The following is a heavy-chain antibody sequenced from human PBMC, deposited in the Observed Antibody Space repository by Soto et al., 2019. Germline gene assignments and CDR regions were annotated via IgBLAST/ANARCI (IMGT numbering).Heavy chain of an antibody. Sequence: QVQLQESGPGLVKPSQTLSLTCTVSGGSISSGDYYWSWIRQPPGKGLEWIGYIYYSGSTYYNPSLKSRVTISVDTSKNQFSLKLSSVTSADTAVYYCARNDYGDQKPPFPDYWGQGTLVTVSS. J-gene: IGHJ4*02. CDR3: ARNDYGDQKPPFPDY. D-gene: IGHD4-17*01. CDR1: GGSISSGDYY. CDR2: IYYSGST. V-gene: IGHV4-30-4*01.